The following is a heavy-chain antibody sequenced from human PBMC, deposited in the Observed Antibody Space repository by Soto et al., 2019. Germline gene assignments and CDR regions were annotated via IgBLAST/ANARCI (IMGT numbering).Heavy chain of an antibody. CDR3: ARESEDLTSNFDY. CDR1: GFTFTRYS. J-gene: IGHJ4*02. CDR2: ISSTTNYI. V-gene: IGHV3-21*06. Sequence: GGSLRLSCAASGFTFTRYSMNWVRQAPGQGLEWVSSISSTTNYIYYGDSMKGRFTISRDNAKNSLYLEMNSLRAEDTAVYYCARESEDLTSNFDYWGQGTLVTVSS.